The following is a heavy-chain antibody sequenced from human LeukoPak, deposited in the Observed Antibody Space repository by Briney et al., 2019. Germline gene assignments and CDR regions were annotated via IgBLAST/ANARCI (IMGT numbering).Heavy chain of an antibody. CDR3: ARPLTNSSGWYFDY. CDR2: INHSGST. V-gene: IGHV4-34*01. Sequence: PSETLSLTCAVYGGSFSGYYWSWIRQPPGKGLEWIGEINHSGSTNYNPSLKSRVTISVDTSKNQFSLKLSSVTAADTAVYYCARPLTNSSGWYFDYWGQGTLVTVSS. CDR1: GGSFSGYY. D-gene: IGHD6-19*01. J-gene: IGHJ4*02.